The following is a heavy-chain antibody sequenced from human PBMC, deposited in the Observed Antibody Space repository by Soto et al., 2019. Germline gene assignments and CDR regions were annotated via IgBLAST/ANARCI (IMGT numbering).Heavy chain of an antibody. CDR1: GYTFTSYD. D-gene: IGHD3-16*02. J-gene: IGHJ3*02. V-gene: IGHV1-8*01. CDR2: MNPNSGNT. Sequence: XSVKVSFNASGYTFTSYDINLVRHATGQGLEWMGWMNPNSGNTGYAQKFQGRVTMTRNTSISTAYMELSSMRSEDTAVYYCARTTWRYDAFDIWGQGTMVTVSS. CDR3: ARTTWRYDAFDI.